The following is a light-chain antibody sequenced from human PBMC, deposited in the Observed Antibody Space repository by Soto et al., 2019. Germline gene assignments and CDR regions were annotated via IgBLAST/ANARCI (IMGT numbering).Light chain of an antibody. CDR2: GTS. CDR3: HQYGGSPFT. J-gene: IGKJ3*01. Sequence: EIVLTQSPGTLSLSPGERATLSCSASQSVSSNYLAWYQQKPGQAPRLLIYGTSSRATGIPDRFSGSGSGTDFTLTISRLEPEDFAVYYCHQYGGSPFTFGPGTKVDIK. CDR1: QSVSSNY. V-gene: IGKV3-20*01.